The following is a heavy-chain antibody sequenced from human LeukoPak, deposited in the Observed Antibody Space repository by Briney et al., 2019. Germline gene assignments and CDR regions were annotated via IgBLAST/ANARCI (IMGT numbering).Heavy chain of an antibody. CDR2: IYYSGST. J-gene: IGHJ5*02. D-gene: IGHD1-1*01. V-gene: IGHV4-39*07. CDR1: GGSISNGDYY. Sequence: SETLSLTCTVSGGSISNGDYYWGWIRQPPGKGLEWIGSIYYSGSTYYNPSLKSRVTISVDTSKNQFSLKLTSVTAADTAVYYCARNHGYNNWFDPWGQGTLVTVSS. CDR3: ARNHGYNNWFDP.